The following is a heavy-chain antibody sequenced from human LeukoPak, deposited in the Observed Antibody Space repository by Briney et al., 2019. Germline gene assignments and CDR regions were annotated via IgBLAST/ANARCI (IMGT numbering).Heavy chain of an antibody. Sequence: GASVQVSCKASGFTFTGYYMHWVRQAPGQGLEWMGWINPNSGGTNYAQKFQGRVTMTRETSISTVCMELSGLRSDDTAVYSCARGGTVVRGADDAFDIWGQGTMVTVS. J-gene: IGHJ3*02. CDR1: GFTFTGYY. CDR3: ARGGTVVRGADDAFDI. CDR2: INPNSGGT. V-gene: IGHV1-2*02. D-gene: IGHD3-10*01.